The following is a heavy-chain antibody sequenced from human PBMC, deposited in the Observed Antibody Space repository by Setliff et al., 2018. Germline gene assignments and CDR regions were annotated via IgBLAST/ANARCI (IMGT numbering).Heavy chain of an antibody. CDR2: IFYSGSA. Sequence: SETLSLTCSVSGGSISPYYWIWIRQSPGKGLEWIGYIFYSGSARYNPSLESRVTMSVDTSKNQISLKLTSVTAADTAVYYCARQDRFYDRSVFVEYFQHWGRAPWSPSPQ. D-gene: IGHD3-22*01. CDR3: ARQDRFYDRSVFVEYFQH. J-gene: IGHJ1*01. V-gene: IGHV4-59*08. CDR1: GGSISPYY.